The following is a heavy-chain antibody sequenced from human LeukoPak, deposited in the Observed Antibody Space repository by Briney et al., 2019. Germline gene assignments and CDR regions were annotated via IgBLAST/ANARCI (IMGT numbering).Heavy chain of an antibody. Sequence: GGSLRLSCAASGFTFSDYYMSWIRQAPGKGLEWVSYISSSGSTIYYADSVKGRFTISRDNAKNSLYLQMNSLRAEDTAVYYCARDRGGYYDYVWGSYPNYYFDYWGQGTLVAVSS. CDR2: ISSSGSTI. CDR1: GFTFSDYY. J-gene: IGHJ4*02. D-gene: IGHD3-16*01. V-gene: IGHV3-11*01. CDR3: ARDRGGYYDYVWGSYPNYYFDY.